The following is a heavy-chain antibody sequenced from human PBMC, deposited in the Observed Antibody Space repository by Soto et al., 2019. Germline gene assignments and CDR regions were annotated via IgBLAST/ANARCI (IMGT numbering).Heavy chain of an antibody. J-gene: IGHJ4*02. D-gene: IGHD3-22*01. CDR2: INHSGST. CDR1: GGSFSGYY. Sequence: SETLSLTCAVYGGSFSGYYWSWIRQPPGKGLEWIGEINHSGSTNYNPSLKSRVTISVDTSKNQFSLKLSSVTAADTAVYYCARGRSSGYFDYWGQGTLVTVSS. CDR3: ARGRSSGYFDY. V-gene: IGHV4-34*01.